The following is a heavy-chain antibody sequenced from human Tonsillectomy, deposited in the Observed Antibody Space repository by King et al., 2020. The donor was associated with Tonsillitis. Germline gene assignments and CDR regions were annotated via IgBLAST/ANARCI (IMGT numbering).Heavy chain of an antibody. J-gene: IGHJ6*02. CDR1: GGSISSYY. Sequence: VQLQESGPGLVKPSETLSLTCTVSGGSISSYYWSWIRQPAGKGLEWIGRIYTSGSTNYNPSLKSRVTMSVDTSKNQFSLKLSSVTAADTAVYYCARDSGRGVRGYYYYGMDVWGQGTTVTVSS. CDR2: IYTSGST. D-gene: IGHD3-10*01. V-gene: IGHV4-4*07. CDR3: ARDSGRGVRGYYYYGMDV.